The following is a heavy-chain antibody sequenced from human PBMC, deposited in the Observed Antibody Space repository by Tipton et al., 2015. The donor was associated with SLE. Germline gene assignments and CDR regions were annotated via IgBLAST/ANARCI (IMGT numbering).Heavy chain of an antibody. Sequence: TLSLTCTVSGDSINSDAFSWGWIRQPPGEGLEWITYISHTGRTAYSPSLKSRVTISVDTSKNQFSLKLSSVTAADTAVYYCARVPAFYYYYMDVWGKGTTVTVSS. J-gene: IGHJ6*03. V-gene: IGHV4-30-2*01. CDR1: GDSINSDAFS. CDR2: ISHTGRT. D-gene: IGHD2-2*01. CDR3: ARVPAFYYYYMDV.